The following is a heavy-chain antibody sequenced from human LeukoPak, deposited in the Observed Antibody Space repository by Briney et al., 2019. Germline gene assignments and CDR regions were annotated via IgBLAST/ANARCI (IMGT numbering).Heavy chain of an antibody. CDR1: GDSISGGTYY. V-gene: IGHV4-39*01. D-gene: IGHD3-16*01. J-gene: IGHJ4*01. CDR2: IHYTGSS. Sequence: SETLSLTCTVSGDSISGGTYYWGWIRQPPGKGLEWIANIHYTGSSYSAPSLKSRVIISVDPSKNQFSLNLRSVTAADTAVYYCARAPAYRTFSFHHRGHGSLVTVSS. CDR3: ARAPAYRTFSFHH.